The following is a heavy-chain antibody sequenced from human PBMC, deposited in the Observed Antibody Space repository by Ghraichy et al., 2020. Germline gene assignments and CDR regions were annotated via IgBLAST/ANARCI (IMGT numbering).Heavy chain of an antibody. CDR3: ARDPSDYYDSSGFNYYFDN. CDR2: IYTSRST. J-gene: IGHJ4*02. V-gene: IGHV4-4*07. CDR1: GGSLSSHY. Sequence: GGSLSSHYWNWIRQPAGKGMEWIGRIYTSRSTNYNPSLKSRVTMTVDASKNQFSLRLNSVTAADTAVYYCARDPSDYYDSSGFNYYFDNFIQGILLTVSS. D-gene: IGHD3-22*01.